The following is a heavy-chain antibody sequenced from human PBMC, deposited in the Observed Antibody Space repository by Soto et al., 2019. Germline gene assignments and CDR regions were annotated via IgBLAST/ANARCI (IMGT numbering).Heavy chain of an antibody. D-gene: IGHD3-16*01. Sequence: QLQLQESGSGLVKPSQTLSLTCAVSGGSISSGNSYAWSWIRQPPGKGLEWIGSISHTGRTSYNPSLKGRVTMSVDKSKNQFSLKLSSVTAADMAVYYCARAVAPYLGTWFGPWGQGSLVIVSS. V-gene: IGHV4-30-2*01. CDR2: ISHTGRT. CDR1: GGSISSGNSYA. J-gene: IGHJ5*02. CDR3: ARAVAPYLGTWFGP.